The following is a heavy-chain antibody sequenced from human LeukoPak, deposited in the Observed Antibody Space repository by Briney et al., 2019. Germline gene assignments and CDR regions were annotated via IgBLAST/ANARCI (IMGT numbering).Heavy chain of an antibody. CDR3: ATDGGQWRDFDY. CDR1: GYTLTELS. CDR2: FDPEDGET. J-gene: IGHJ4*02. D-gene: IGHD6-19*01. Sequence: ASVKVSCKVSGYTLTELSMHWVRQAPGKGLEWMGGFDPEDGETIYAQKFQGRVTMTEDTSTDTAHMELSSLRSEDTAVYYCATDGGQWRDFDYWGQGTLVTVSS. V-gene: IGHV1-24*01.